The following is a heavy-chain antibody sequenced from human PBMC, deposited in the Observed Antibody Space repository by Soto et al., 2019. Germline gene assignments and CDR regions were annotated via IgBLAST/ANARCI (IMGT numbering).Heavy chain of an antibody. CDR3: ARGEDYDFWSGSNDY. J-gene: IGHJ4*02. CDR2: IKQDGSEK. D-gene: IGHD3-3*01. Sequence: VGSLRLSCAASGFAFSSYWMSWVRQAPGKGLEWVANIKQDGSEKYYVDSVKGRFTISRDNAKNSLYLQMNSLRAEDTAVYYCARGEDYDFWSGSNDYWGQGTLVTVSS. V-gene: IGHV3-7*01. CDR1: GFAFSSYW.